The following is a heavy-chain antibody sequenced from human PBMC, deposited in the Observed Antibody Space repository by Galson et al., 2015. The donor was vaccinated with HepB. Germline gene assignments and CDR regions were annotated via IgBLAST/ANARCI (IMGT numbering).Heavy chain of an antibody. V-gene: IGHV3-30*18. CDR3: AKDRTGRYDAFDI. J-gene: IGHJ3*02. Sequence: SLRLSCAAPGFTFSSYGMPWVRQAPGKGLEWVAVISYDGSNKYYADSLKGRFTISRDNAKNTLYLQMNSLRAEDTAVYYCAKDRTGRYDAFDIWGQGTMVTVSS. CDR2: ISYDGSNK. CDR1: GFTFSSYG. D-gene: IGHD2-8*02.